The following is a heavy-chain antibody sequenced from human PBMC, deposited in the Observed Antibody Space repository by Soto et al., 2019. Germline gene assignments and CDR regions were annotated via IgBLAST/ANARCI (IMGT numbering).Heavy chain of an antibody. CDR3: ARGVTMVRGVIIKYYYGMDV. CDR2: IYYSGGT. Sequence: PSETLSLTCTVSGGSISSYYWSWIRQPPGKGLEWIVYIYYSGGTNYNPSLKSRVTISVDTSKNQFSLKLSSVTAADTAVYYCARGVTMVRGVIIKYYYGMDVWGQGATVT. CDR1: GGSISSYY. D-gene: IGHD3-10*01. J-gene: IGHJ6*02. V-gene: IGHV4-59*01.